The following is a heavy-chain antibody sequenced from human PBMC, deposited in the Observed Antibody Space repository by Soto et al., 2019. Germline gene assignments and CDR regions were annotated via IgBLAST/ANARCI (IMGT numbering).Heavy chain of an antibody. Sequence: PSESMSLTCGACGGSFSGYYCSWFRQPPGKGLEWIGEISQSGGTNYNPSLKSRVTISADTSKNQFSLRLRSVTAADTAVYYCAGAPGQLFNYYHYGLDVWVQGTTVTAP. V-gene: IGHV4-34*01. CDR1: GGSFSGYY. D-gene: IGHD3-10*01. J-gene: IGHJ6*02. CDR3: AGAPGQLFNYYHYGLDV. CDR2: ISQSGGT.